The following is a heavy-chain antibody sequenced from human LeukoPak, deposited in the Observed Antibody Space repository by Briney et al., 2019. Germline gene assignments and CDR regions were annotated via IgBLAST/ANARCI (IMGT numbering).Heavy chain of an antibody. D-gene: IGHD6-6*01. CDR2: INPKSGGT. CDR3: AREVNSSSEPFDY. V-gene: IGHV1-2*02. J-gene: IGHJ4*02. Sequence: APVKVSCKASGYTFTGYYIHWVRQAPGQGLEWMGWINPKSGGTNYAQKFQGRVTMTRDTSITTAYVELSRLISDDTAVYYCAREVNSSSEPFDYWGQGTLVTVSS. CDR1: GYTFTGYY.